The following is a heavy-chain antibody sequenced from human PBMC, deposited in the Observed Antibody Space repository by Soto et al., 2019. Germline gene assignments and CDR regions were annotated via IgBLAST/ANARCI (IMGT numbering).Heavy chain of an antibody. CDR2: INPNSGGT. V-gene: IGHV1-2*04. CDR3: ARVPAAAGTFPYYYGMDV. CDR1: GYTFTGYY. D-gene: IGHD6-13*01. J-gene: IGHJ6*02. Sequence: ASVKVSCKASGYTFTGYYMHWVRQAPGQGLEWMGWINPNSGGTNYAQKFQGWVTMTRDTSISTAYMELSRLRSDDTAVYYCARVPAAAGTFPYYYGMDVWGQGTTVTVSS.